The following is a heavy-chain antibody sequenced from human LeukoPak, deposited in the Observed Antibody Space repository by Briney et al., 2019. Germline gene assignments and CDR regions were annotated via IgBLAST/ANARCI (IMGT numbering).Heavy chain of an antibody. CDR3: ERVYPYSSSWGMDV. D-gene: IGHD6-13*01. J-gene: IGHJ6*02. CDR1: GGSNSSTNW. Sequence: SVTLSLTCAVSGGSNSSTNWLSWVRQPPGKGLEWIGQIYHSGSTPYNPSPKSRLTISVHKPKNQFSLKLSSVTAAETAVYYGERVYPYSSSWGMDVWGQGTTVTVSS. CDR2: IYHSGST. V-gene: IGHV4-4*02.